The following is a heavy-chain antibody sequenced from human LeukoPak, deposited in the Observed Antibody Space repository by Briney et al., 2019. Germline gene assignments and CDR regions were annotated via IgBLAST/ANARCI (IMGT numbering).Heavy chain of an antibody. V-gene: IGHV3-23*01. J-gene: IGHJ4*02. CDR2: ISPGDYTA. CDR3: AKCTYSGSYSSLDY. Sequence: GGSLRLSCLASGITFSSSSMSWVRQAPGKGLEWVSAISPGDYTAYYADSVKGRFTVSRDNSKNTLYLQMNSLRAEDTAVYYCAKCTYSGSYSSLDYWGQGTLVTVSS. CDR1: GITFSSSS. D-gene: IGHD1-26*01.